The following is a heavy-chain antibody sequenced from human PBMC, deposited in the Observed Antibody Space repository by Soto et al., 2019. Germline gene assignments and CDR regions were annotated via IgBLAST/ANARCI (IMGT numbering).Heavy chain of an antibody. CDR2: INHSGST. V-gene: IGHV4-39*07. CDR1: GGSVSSGSYY. Sequence: TSETLSLTCTVSGGSVSSGSYYWSWIRQPPGKGLEWIGEINHSGSTNYNPSLKSRVTISVDTSKNQFSLKLSSVTAADTAVYYCARGLSSSWPHSTPPLWYWGQGTLVTVSS. J-gene: IGHJ4*02. CDR3: ARGLSSSWPHSTPPLWY. D-gene: IGHD6-13*01.